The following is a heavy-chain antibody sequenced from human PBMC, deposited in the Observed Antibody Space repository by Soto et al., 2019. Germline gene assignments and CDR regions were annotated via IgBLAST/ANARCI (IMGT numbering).Heavy chain of an antibody. Sequence: QVQLQESGPGLVKPSQTLSLTCTVSGGSISSGGYYWSWIRQHPGKGLEWIGYIYYSGSTYYNPSLNSRVTISVDTSKNHFSLKLSSVTAADTAVYYCARCAVLYYDFWSGYHDYWGQGTLVTVSS. J-gene: IGHJ4*02. D-gene: IGHD3-3*01. V-gene: IGHV4-31*03. CDR1: GGSISSGGYY. CDR3: ARCAVLYYDFWSGYHDY. CDR2: IYYSGST.